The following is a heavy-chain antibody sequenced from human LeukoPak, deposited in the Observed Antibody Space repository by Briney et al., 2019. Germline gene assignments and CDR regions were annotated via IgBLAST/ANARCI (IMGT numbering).Heavy chain of an antibody. J-gene: IGHJ3*02. V-gene: IGHV3-15*01. Sequence: GGSLRLSCAASGFTFSSYGMHWVRLAQGKGLEWVGRVKRKADGGPTDYPAPVKGRFTISRDDSKDTLYLQMNSLKTEDTAMYYCTTNDAFDIWGQGTVVTVSS. CDR1: GFTFSSYG. CDR3: TTNDAFDI. CDR2: VKRKADGGPT.